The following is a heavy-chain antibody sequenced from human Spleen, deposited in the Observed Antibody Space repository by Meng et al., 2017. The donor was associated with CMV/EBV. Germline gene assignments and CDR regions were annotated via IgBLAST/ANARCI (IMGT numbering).Heavy chain of an antibody. V-gene: IGHV3-72*01. CDR2: SRNKANRYTT. CDR1: GFIFSDHY. J-gene: IGHJ4*02. D-gene: IGHD1-1*01. CDR3: VRGYNSFDS. Sequence: GGSLRLSCAASGFIFSDHYLDWVRQTPGKGLEWVGRSRNKANRYTTEYAASVKGRLTVSRDESKNSLYLQMNSLKTEDTAVYYCVRGYNSFDSWGQGTLVTVSS.